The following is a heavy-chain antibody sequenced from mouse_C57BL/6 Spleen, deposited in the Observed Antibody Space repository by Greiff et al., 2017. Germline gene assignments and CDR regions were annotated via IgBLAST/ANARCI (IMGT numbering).Heavy chain of an antibody. V-gene: IGHV1-82*01. J-gene: IGHJ4*01. CDR2: IYPGDGDT. D-gene: IGHD3-2*02. Sequence: QVQLQQSGPELVKPGASVKISCKASGYAFSSSWMNWVKQRPGKGLEWIGRIYPGDGDTNYNGKFKGKATLTADKSSSTAYMQLSSLTSEDSAVYCCARYSSDHPYAMDYWGQGTSVTVSS. CDR1: GYAFSSSW. CDR3: ARYSSDHPYAMDY.